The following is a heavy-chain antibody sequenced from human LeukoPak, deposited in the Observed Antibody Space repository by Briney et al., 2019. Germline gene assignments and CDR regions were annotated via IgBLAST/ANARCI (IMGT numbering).Heavy chain of an antibody. Sequence: GGSLRLSCAASGFTFDDYTMHWVRQAPGKGLEWVSLISWDGGSTYYADFVKGRFTISRDNSKNSLYLQINSLRTEDTALYYCAKDIGGSLGGHMDVWGKGTTVTVSS. J-gene: IGHJ6*03. V-gene: IGHV3-43*01. CDR2: ISWDGGST. CDR3: AKDIGGSLGGHMDV. D-gene: IGHD1-26*01. CDR1: GFTFDDYT.